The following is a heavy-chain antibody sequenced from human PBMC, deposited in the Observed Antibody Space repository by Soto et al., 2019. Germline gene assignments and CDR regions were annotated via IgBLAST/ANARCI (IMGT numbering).Heavy chain of an antibody. CDR2: IYHSGIT. J-gene: IGHJ3*02. V-gene: IGHV4-30-2*01. CDR1: GGSISSGGYS. D-gene: IGHD3-16*01. CDR3: ARDRGTTFGAFDI. Sequence: QLQLQESGSGLVKPSQTLSLTCAVSGGSISSGGYSWSWIRQPPGKGLEWIGYIYHSGITYYNPSLKSRVTISVDRSKNQFSLKLSSVTAADTAVYFCARDRGTTFGAFDIWGQGTMVTV.